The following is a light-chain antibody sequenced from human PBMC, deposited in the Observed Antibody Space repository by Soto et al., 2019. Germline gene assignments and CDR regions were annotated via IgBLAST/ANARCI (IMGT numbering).Light chain of an antibody. V-gene: IGKV1-17*01. Sequence: DIQMTQSPSSLSASVGDRVIITCRASQGIGDALGWYQQKPGKAPKRLIYAASSLQSGVPSRFSGSGSGTDFTLTISSLQPDDFASYYCLQHNTSPWTFGPGTKVEVK. J-gene: IGKJ1*01. CDR2: AAS. CDR1: QGIGDA. CDR3: LQHNTSPWT.